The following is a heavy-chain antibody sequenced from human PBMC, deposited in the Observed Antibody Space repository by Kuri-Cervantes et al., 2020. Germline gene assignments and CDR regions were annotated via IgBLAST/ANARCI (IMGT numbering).Heavy chain of an antibody. CDR3: ARPYYYGSGNYYYYYYYGMDV. V-gene: IGHV3-21*01. J-gene: IGHJ6*02. CDR1: GFTFSSYS. Sequence: GESLKISCAASGFTFSSYSMNWVRQAPGKGLEWVSSISSSSSYIYYADSVKGRFTISRDNAKNSLYLQMNSLRAEDTAVYYCARPYYYGSGNYYYYYYYGMDVWGQGTTVTVSS. CDR2: ISSSSSYI. D-gene: IGHD3-10*01.